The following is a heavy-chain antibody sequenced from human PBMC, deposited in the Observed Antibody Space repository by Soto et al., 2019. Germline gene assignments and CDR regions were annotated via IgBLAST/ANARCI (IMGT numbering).Heavy chain of an antibody. J-gene: IGHJ5*02. CDR2: IIPIFGTA. Sequence: SVKVSCKASGGTFSSYAISWVRQAPGQGLEWMGGIIPIFGTANYAQKFQGRVTITADESTSTAYMELSSLRSEDTAVYYCARDSGASIAARRRWFDPWGQGTLVTVSS. CDR1: GGTFSSYA. CDR3: ARDSGASIAARRRWFDP. D-gene: IGHD6-6*01. V-gene: IGHV1-69*13.